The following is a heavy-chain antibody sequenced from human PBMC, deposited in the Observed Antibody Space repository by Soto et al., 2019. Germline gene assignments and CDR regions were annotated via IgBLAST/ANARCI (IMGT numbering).Heavy chain of an antibody. Sequence: EVQLVESGGGLVQPGGSLRLSCATSGFILSDCAMNWVRQAPGKGLEWVSYISSSSSVIDYADSVKGRFTLSRDNARNSLNLQMNSFRAEDTAVYYCARDVSWGSIWYYYMDAWGKGTTVTVSS. CDR1: GFILSDCA. CDR3: ARDVSWGSIWYYYMDA. J-gene: IGHJ6*03. D-gene: IGHD3-16*01. V-gene: IGHV3-48*01. CDR2: ISSSSSVI.